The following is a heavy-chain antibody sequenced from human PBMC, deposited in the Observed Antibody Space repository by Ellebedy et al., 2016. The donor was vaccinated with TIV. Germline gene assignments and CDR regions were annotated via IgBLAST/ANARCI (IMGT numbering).Heavy chain of an antibody. V-gene: IGHV3-43*02. Sequence: PGGSLRLSCAASGFTFDDYAMHWVRQAPGKGLEWVSLISGDGDHTHYADSVKGRFTVSRDNSKNSLSLQMNSLRTEDTAVYFCAKDIQWDLPDDYSYYGMGVWGQGTTVTVSS. J-gene: IGHJ6*02. D-gene: IGHD1-26*01. CDR3: AKDIQWDLPDDYSYYGMGV. CDR2: ISGDGDHT. CDR1: GFTFDDYA.